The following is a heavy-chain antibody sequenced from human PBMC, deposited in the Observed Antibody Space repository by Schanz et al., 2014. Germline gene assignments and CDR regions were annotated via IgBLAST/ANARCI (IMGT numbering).Heavy chain of an antibody. Sequence: QVQLVESGGGVVQPGRSLRLSCAASGFTFSNYGLHWVRQAPGKGLEWVTVISYDGNNKYYADSVKGRFTISRDKSKTTLYLQMNSLSPEDTAVYYCEEEGSIYWDRSVDYWGQGTLVTVSS. CDR1: GFTFSNYG. V-gene: IGHV3-30*18. CDR3: EEEGSIYWDRSVDY. J-gene: IGHJ4*02. CDR2: ISYDGNNK. D-gene: IGHD1-26*01.